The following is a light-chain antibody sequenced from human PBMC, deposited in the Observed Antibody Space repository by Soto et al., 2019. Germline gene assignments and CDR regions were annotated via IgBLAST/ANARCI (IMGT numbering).Light chain of an antibody. Sequence: QSALTQPRSVSGSPGQSVTISCTGSISDVGGYNYVSRYEQHPGKAPKLMIYDVSKRPSGVPDRFSGSKSANTASLTISGLQAEDEADYYCCSSAGRYIHYVFGGGTKSPS. J-gene: IGLJ1*01. CDR3: CSSAGRYIHYV. CDR1: ISDVGGYNY. CDR2: DVS. V-gene: IGLV2-11*01.